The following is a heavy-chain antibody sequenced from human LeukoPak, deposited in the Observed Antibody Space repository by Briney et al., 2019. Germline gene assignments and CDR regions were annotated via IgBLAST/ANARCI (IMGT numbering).Heavy chain of an antibody. J-gene: IGHJ4*02. D-gene: IGHD4-17*01. CDR1: GFTFSSYA. CDR3: ARPIARYGETDY. Sequence: GGSLRLSCAASGFTFSSYAMHWVRQAPGKGLEWVAVISYDGSNKYYADSVKGRFTISRDNSKNTLYLQMSSLRAEDTAVHYCARPIARYGETDYWGQGTLVTVSS. V-gene: IGHV3-30*04. CDR2: ISYDGSNK.